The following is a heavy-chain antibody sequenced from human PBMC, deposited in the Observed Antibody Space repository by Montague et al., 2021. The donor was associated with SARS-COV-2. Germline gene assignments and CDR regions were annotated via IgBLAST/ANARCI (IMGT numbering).Heavy chain of an antibody. J-gene: IGHJ5*02. CDR3: ARHMGHVLVSVTGANWFDP. V-gene: IGHV4-34*01. CDR1: TEAFNGYY. CDR2: VSHPGSA. D-gene: IGHD5/OR15-5a*01. Sequence: SETLSLTCAVYTEAFNGYYWTWIRQPPGKGLEWIGEVSHPGSAKYNPSLRSRVTISVDSSKNQFSLKLNSVTAADTAIYYCARHMGHVLVSVTGANWFDPWGQGTLVTVSS.